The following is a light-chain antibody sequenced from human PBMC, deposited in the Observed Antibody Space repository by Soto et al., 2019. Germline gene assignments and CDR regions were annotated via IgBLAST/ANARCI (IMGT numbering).Light chain of an antibody. J-gene: IGLJ1*01. V-gene: IGLV2-23*02. CDR2: GVN. CDR1: SSDVGSYNI. CDR3: CSYAGISTFYV. Sequence: QSVLTQPASVSGSPGQSITISCTGTSSDVGSYNIVSWDQQHPGKAPKLMIYGVNKRPSGVSNRVSGSKSGNTASLTISGIQAEDEADYYCCSYAGISTFYVFGTGTKLTVL.